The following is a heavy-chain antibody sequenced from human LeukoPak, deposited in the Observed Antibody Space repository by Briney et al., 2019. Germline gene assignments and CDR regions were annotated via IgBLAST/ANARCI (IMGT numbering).Heavy chain of an antibody. CDR3: VVSRLRAANDL. J-gene: IGHJ3*01. V-gene: IGHV3-7*01. D-gene: IGHD2-21*02. Sequence: PGGSLRLSCTVSGLQFSNFWMGWVRQAPGKGLEWVANMNQDGSETYYANSVKGRFTISRDNARSSVFLQLNSLRIEDTAVYSCVVSRLRAANDLWGQGTVVLVSS. CDR1: GLQFSNFW. CDR2: MNQDGSET.